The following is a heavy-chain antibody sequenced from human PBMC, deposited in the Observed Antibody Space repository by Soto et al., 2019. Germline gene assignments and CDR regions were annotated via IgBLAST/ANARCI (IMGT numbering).Heavy chain of an antibody. V-gene: IGHV3-30*03. Sequence: QVQLVESGGGVVQPGRSLRLTCAASGFTFSSNGMHWVRQAPGKGLEWVALVSYDGSKKYYADSVKGRFTISRDNSENTLYLQMNSLRAEDTAVYYFARWVGGSMYDNSGKYDSWGQGTRVTVSS. D-gene: IGHD3-22*01. CDR1: GFTFSSNG. CDR2: VSYDGSKK. J-gene: IGHJ5*01. CDR3: ARWVGGSMYDNSGKYDS.